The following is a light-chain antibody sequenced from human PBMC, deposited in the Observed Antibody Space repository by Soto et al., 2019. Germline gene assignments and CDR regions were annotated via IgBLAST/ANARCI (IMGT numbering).Light chain of an antibody. CDR1: QSISNS. J-gene: IGKJ2*01. CDR3: QQSYSSPLMYT. Sequence: DIQMTQSPSSLSASVGDRVTITCRASQSISNSLNWYQQKPGKAPKLLIFAASNLPSGVPSRFSGSGSGTEFTLTISSLQPEDFGTYYRQQSYSSPLMYTFGQGTMLEIK. CDR2: AAS. V-gene: IGKV1-39*01.